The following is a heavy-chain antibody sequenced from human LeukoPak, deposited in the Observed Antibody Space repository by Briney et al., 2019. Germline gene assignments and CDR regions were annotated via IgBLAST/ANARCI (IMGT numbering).Heavy chain of an antibody. CDR1: GGTFSSYT. CDR3: ASQYSSSSRVYFDY. D-gene: IGHD6-6*01. V-gene: IGHV1-69*02. CDR2: IIPILGIA. Sequence: SVKVSCKASGGTFSSYTISWVRQAPGQGPEWMGRIIPILGIANYAQKFQGRVTITADKSTSTAYMELSGLRSEDTAVYYCASQYSSSSRVYFDYWGQGTLVTVSS. J-gene: IGHJ4*02.